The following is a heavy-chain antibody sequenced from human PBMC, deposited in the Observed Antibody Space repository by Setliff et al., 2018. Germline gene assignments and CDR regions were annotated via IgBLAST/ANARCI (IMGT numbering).Heavy chain of an antibody. CDR2: IFHDGRDI. V-gene: IGHV3-30*03. Sequence: GGSLRLSCAASGFAFDSYAMHWVRQALGKGLEWVAIIFHDGRDIYYGDSVQGRFAISRDNSKNTLYLQMNSLRSDDTAVYYCAGVHWTTNWFLHYWGQGTLVTVSS. CDR1: GFAFDSYA. J-gene: IGHJ4*01. D-gene: IGHD7-27*01. CDR3: AGVHWTTNWFLHY.